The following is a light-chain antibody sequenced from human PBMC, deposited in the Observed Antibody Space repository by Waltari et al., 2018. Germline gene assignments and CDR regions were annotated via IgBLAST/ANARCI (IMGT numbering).Light chain of an antibody. CDR3: QQYESYWT. CDR1: QDINTW. CDR2: KAS. J-gene: IGKJ1*01. Sequence: DIHMTQSPSTLSASIGDTVTITCRASQDINTWLAWYQQRPRKAPNLLIYKASYLESGVPSRFSGSGSGTEFTLTISSLQPDDFATYFCQQYESYWTFGQGTKVEMK. V-gene: IGKV1-5*03.